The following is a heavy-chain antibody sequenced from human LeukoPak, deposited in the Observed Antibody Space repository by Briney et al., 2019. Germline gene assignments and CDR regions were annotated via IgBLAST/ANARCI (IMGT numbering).Heavy chain of an antibody. Sequence: GASVKVSCKASGYTFTSYGISWVRQAPGQGLEWMGWISAYNGNTNYAQKLQGRVTMTTDTSTSTAYMELRSPRSDDTAVYYCARDLGMATMTYYFDYWGQGTLVTVSS. D-gene: IGHD5-24*01. CDR2: ISAYNGNT. V-gene: IGHV1-18*01. CDR1: GYTFTSYG. CDR3: ARDLGMATMTYYFDY. J-gene: IGHJ4*02.